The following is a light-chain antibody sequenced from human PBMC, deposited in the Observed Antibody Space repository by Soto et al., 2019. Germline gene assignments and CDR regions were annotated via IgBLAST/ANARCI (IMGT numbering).Light chain of an antibody. Sequence: IQMTQSPSTLSASVGDRVTIPCRASQSISSWLAWYKQKPGKAPKLLSYEASSLESGVPSRFSGSGAGTDFTLTISSLKPDDFETYYCQQYNSYSRTFGQGTKVDIK. CDR2: EAS. CDR3: QQYNSYSRT. J-gene: IGKJ1*01. CDR1: QSISSW. V-gene: IGKV1-5*01.